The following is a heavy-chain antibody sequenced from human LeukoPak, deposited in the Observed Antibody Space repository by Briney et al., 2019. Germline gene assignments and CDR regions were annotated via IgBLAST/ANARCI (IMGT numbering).Heavy chain of an antibody. J-gene: IGHJ3*02. D-gene: IGHD1-26*01. CDR2: IYPSDSDT. CDR1: GYSFTNYW. Sequence: GESLKISCKGSGYSFTNYWIGWVRQMPGKGLEWMGIIYPSDSDTKYSPSFQGQVTISADKSISTAYLQWSSLKASDTAMYYCATVGATNSDAFDIWGQGTMVTVSS. CDR3: ATVGATNSDAFDI. V-gene: IGHV5-51*01.